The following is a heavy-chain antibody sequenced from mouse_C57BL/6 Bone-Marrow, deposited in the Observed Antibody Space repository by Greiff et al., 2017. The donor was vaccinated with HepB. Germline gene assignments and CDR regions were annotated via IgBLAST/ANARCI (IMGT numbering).Heavy chain of an antibody. CDR3: AGLIYDGYYWYFDV. Sequence: EVKLEESGGDLVKPGGSLKLSCAASGFTFSSYGMSWVRQTPDKRLEWVATISSGGSYTYYPDTVKGRFTISRDNAKNTMYLQMSSLKSEDTAMYYCAGLIYDGYYWYFDVWGTGTTVTVSS. CDR2: ISSGGSYT. CDR1: GFTFSSYG. V-gene: IGHV5-6*02. D-gene: IGHD2-3*01. J-gene: IGHJ1*03.